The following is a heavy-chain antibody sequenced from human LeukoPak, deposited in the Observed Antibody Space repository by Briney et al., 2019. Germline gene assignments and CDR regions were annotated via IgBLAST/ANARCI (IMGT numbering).Heavy chain of an antibody. CDR3: ARGAYGSGSYYPFDY. CDR1: GFTFSDYY. CDR2: ISSSGSTI. J-gene: IGHJ4*02. V-gene: IGHV3-11*04. D-gene: IGHD3-10*01. Sequence: GGSLRLSCAASGFTFSDYYMSWIRQAPGKGLEWVSYISSSGSTIYYADSVKGRFTISRDNSKNTLYLQMNSLRAEDTAVYYCARGAYGSGSYYPFDYWGQGTLVTVSS.